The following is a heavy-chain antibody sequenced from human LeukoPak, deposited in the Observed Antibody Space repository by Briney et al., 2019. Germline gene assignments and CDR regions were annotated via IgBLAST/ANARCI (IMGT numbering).Heavy chain of an antibody. J-gene: IGHJ4*02. Sequence: PGGSLRLSRAASGFTFSSYSMNWVRQAPGKGLEWVSSISSSSSYIYYADSVKGRFTISRDNAKNSLYLQMNSLRAEDTAVYYCARDPYYYDSSSDFDYWGQGTLVTVSS. CDR2: ISSSSSYI. CDR3: ARDPYYYDSSSDFDY. D-gene: IGHD3-22*01. V-gene: IGHV3-21*01. CDR1: GFTFSSYS.